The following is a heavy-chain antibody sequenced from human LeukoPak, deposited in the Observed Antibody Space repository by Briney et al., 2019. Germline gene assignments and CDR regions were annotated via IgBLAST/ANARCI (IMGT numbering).Heavy chain of an antibody. V-gene: IGHV3-11*01. CDR2: IFMSGSTI. Sequence: GGSLRLSCAVSGFTFSDYYMSWIRQAPGKGPEWISAIFMSGSTIDYADSVKGRFTISRDNANNSLYLQMNSLRAEDTAVYHCARDRRGRSSYFDYWGQGTLVTVSS. CDR1: GFTFSDYY. D-gene: IGHD3-10*01. CDR3: ARDRRGRSSYFDY. J-gene: IGHJ4*02.